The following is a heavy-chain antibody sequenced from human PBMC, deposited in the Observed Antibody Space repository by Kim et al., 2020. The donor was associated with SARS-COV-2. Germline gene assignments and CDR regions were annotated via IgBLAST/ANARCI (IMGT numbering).Heavy chain of an antibody. D-gene: IGHD3-10*01. CDR1: GGSISSSSYY. CDR2: IYYSGST. Sequence: SETLSLTCTVSGGSISSSSYYWGWIRQPPGKGLEWIGSIYYSGSTYYNPSLKSRVTISVDTSKNQFSLKLSSVTAADTAVYYCATLWFGKYYYYYGMDVWGQGTTVTVSS. J-gene: IGHJ6*02. V-gene: IGHV4-39*01. CDR3: ATLWFGKYYYYYGMDV.